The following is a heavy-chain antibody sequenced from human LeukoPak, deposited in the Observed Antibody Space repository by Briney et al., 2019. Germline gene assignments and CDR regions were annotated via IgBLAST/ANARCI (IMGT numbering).Heavy chain of an antibody. D-gene: IGHD5-24*01. Sequence: GASVKVSCKVSGYTLTELSMHWVRQAPGQGLEWMGGFDPEDGETIYAQKFQGRVTMTEDTSTDTAYMELSSLRSEDTAVYYCATDPWGKWVEMATIWLGYWGQGTLVTVSS. J-gene: IGHJ4*02. CDR2: FDPEDGET. CDR3: ATDPWGKWVEMATIWLGY. CDR1: GYTLTELS. V-gene: IGHV1-24*01.